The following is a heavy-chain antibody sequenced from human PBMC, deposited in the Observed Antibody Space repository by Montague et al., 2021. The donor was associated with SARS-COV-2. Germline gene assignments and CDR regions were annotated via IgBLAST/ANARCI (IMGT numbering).Heavy chain of an antibody. CDR2: IYNSGTT. V-gene: IGHV4-39*01. D-gene: IGHD4-17*01. J-gene: IGHJ5*02. Sequence: SENLSLTCTVSGDSTSCPNCYWGWIRQAPGKGLDWIGTIYNSGTTYYNPSLKSRLTISIDTSKNQFSLKLTSVTAADTAVYYCARHRNYGDHSLDNWFHPWGQGTLVTVSS. CDR3: ARHRNYGDHSLDNWFHP. CDR1: GDSTSCPNCY.